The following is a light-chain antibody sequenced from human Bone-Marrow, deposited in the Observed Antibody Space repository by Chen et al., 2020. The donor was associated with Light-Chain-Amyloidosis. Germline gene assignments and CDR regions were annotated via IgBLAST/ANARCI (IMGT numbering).Light chain of an antibody. J-gene: IGLJ3*02. CDR2: AVS. CDR1: SSDVGGYNY. V-gene: IGLV2-8*01. CDR3: SSYAGSNNLV. Sequence: QSALTQPPSASGSPGQPVTISCTGTSSDVGGYNYVSWYQHHPSKAPKLMIYAVSKRPSGVPDRFSGTKSGSTASLTGSGHQAEDEADYYCSSYAGSNNLVFGRGTKLTVL.